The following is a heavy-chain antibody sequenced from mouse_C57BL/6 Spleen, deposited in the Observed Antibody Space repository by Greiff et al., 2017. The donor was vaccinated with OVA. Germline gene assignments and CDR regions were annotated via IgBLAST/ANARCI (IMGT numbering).Heavy chain of an antibody. D-gene: IGHD1-1*01. CDR2: IYPGSGST. V-gene: IGHV1-55*01. CDR1: GYTFTSYW. CDR3: ARQIDAVVANFDY. Sequence: VQLQQPGADLVKPGASVKMSCKASGYTFTSYWITWVKQRPGQGLEWIGDIYPGSGSTNYNEKFKSKATLTVDTSSSTAYMQLSSLTSEDAAVYYCARQIDAVVANFDYWGQGTTLTVSS. J-gene: IGHJ2*01.